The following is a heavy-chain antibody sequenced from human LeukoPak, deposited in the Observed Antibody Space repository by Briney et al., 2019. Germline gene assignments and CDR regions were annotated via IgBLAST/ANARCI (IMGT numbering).Heavy chain of an antibody. CDR1: GXTFSSSG. CDR2: ISYDGGNK. Sequence: PGRSLRLSCAASGXTFSSSGMHWVRQAPGKGLEWVAVISYDGGNKYYADSVKGRFTISRDNSKNTLYLQMNSLIPEDTAVYYCAKGKIRWDDFGGFDYWGQGALVTVSS. D-gene: IGHD3-10*01. CDR3: AKGKIRWDDFGGFDY. J-gene: IGHJ4*02. V-gene: IGHV3-30*18.